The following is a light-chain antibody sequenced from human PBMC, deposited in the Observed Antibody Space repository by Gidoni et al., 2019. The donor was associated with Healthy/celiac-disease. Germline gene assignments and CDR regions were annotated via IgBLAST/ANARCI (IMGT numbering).Light chain of an antibody. V-gene: IGKV1-9*01. CDR1: QGISSY. Sequence: DIQLTQSPSFLSASVGDRVTITCRASQGISSYLAWYQQKPGKAPKLLIYAASTLQSGVPSRFSGSGSGTEFTLTISSLQPEDFATYYCQQLNSPRTFGQXTKVEIK. CDR3: QQLNSPRT. CDR2: AAS. J-gene: IGKJ1*01.